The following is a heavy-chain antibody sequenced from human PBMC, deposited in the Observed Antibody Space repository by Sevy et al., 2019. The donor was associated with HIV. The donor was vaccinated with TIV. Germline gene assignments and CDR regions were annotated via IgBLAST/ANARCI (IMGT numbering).Heavy chain of an antibody. CDR3: ARVTSETYYYDSSGYYRRGFYYFDY. J-gene: IGHJ4*02. CDR2: ISSSGSTI. V-gene: IGHV3-11*04. CDR1: GFTFSDYY. Sequence: GGSLRLSCAASGFTFSDYYMSWIRQAPGKGLEWVSYISSSGSTIYYADSVKSRFTISRDNAKNSLYLQMNSLRAEDTAVYYCARVTSETYYYDSSGYYRRGFYYFDYWGQGTLLTVSS. D-gene: IGHD3-22*01.